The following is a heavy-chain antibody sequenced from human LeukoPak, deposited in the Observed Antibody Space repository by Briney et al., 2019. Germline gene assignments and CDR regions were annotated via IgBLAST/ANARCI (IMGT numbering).Heavy chain of an antibody. J-gene: IGHJ4*02. D-gene: IGHD1-26*01. CDR2: IFPLFETT. V-gene: IGHV1-69*13. Sequence: SVKVSCKASGGTFNNYAINWVRQAPGQGLEWMGGIFPLFETTNYAQGFKGRVTITADDSTSTAYMELNSPRTEDTAVYYCARGRESHGHYFHFWGQGTLVTVSS. CDR3: ARGRESHGHYFHF. CDR1: GGTFNNYA.